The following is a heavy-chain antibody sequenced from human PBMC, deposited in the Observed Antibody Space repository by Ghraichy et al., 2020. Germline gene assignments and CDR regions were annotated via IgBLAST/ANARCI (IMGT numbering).Heavy chain of an antibody. CDR2: INHSGST. D-gene: IGHD6-6*01. Sequence: SQTISLTCAVYGGSFSGYYWSWIRQPPGTGLEWIGEINHSGSTNYNPSLKSRVTISVDTSKNQFSLKLSSVTAADTAVYYCARGRGAARGDYWGQGTLVTVSS. CDR1: GGSFSGYY. J-gene: IGHJ4*02. CDR3: ARGRGAARGDY. V-gene: IGHV4-34*01.